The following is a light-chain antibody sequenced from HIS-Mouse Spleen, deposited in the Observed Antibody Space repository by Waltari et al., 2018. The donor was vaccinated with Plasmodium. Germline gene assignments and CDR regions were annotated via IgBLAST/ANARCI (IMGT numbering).Light chain of an antibody. CDR3: QQYGSSPIT. CDR1: QSVSSSY. J-gene: IGKJ5*01. Sequence: EIVLTQSPGTLSLSPGERATLSCRASQSVSSSYLAWHQQKPGQAPRLLILGASSRATGIPDRFSGSGSGTDFTLTISRLEPEDFAVYYWQQYGSSPITFGQGTRLEIK. V-gene: IGKV3-20*01. CDR2: GAS.